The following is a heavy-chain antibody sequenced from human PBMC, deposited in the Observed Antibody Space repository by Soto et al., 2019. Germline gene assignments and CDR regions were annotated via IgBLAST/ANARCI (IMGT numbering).Heavy chain of an antibody. V-gene: IGHV3-23*01. Sequence: GGSLRLSCAASGFTFSSYAMSWVRQAPGKGLEWVSAISGSGGSTYYADSVKGRFTISRDNSKNTLYLQMNSLRAEDTAVYYCAKDGRGLIWFGEFVVLQILQRQIDILGQGTMVTVSS. D-gene: IGHD3-10*01. J-gene: IGHJ3*02. CDR1: GFTFSSYA. CDR2: ISGSGGST. CDR3: AKDGRGLIWFGEFVVLQILQRQIDI.